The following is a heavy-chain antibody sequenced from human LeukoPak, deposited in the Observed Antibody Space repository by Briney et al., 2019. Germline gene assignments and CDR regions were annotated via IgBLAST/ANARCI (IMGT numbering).Heavy chain of an antibody. D-gene: IGHD3-22*01. CDR1: GGSISSSSYY. CDR3: ARGYYDNSHYYYYYMDV. CDR2: IYYSGST. V-gene: IGHV4-39*01. J-gene: IGHJ6*03. Sequence: PSETLSLTCTVSGGSISSSSYYWGWIRQPPGKGLEWIGSIYYSGSTYYNPSLKSRVTISVDTSKNQFSLKLSSVTAADTAVYYCARGYYDNSHYYYYYMDVWGKGTTVTISS.